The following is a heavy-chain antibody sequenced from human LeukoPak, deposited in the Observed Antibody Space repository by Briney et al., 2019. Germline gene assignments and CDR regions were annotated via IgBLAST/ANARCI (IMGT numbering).Heavy chain of an antibody. V-gene: IGHV3-23*01. CDR3: ARDYADYVGYFFFDY. CDR2: ISGGGETT. D-gene: IGHD4-17*01. CDR1: GFTFNNHA. J-gene: IGHJ4*02. Sequence: GGSPRLSCAASGFTFNNHAMNWVRQAPGKGLEWVSSISGGGETTYYADSAKGRFTISRDNSQNTLYLQMNSLRAEDTAVYYCARDYADYVGYFFFDYWGQGTLVTVSS.